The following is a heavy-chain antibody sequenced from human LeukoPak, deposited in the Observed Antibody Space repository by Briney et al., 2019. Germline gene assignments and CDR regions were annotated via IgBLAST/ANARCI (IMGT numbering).Heavy chain of an antibody. Sequence: PSGTLSLTCAVSGGSIRSSNWWSWVRQPPGKGLEWIGEIYHSGSTNYNPSLKSRVTISVDKSKNQFSLKLSSVTAADTAVYYCARDTGSIAAAGSAFDIWGQGTMVTVSS. J-gene: IGHJ3*02. CDR3: ARDTGSIAAAGSAFDI. CDR2: IYHSGST. D-gene: IGHD6-13*01. CDR1: GGSIRSSNW. V-gene: IGHV4-4*02.